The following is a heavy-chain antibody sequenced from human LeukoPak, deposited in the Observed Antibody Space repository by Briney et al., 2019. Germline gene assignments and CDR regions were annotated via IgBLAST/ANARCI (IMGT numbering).Heavy chain of an antibody. CDR1: GFTFSSYG. J-gene: IGHJ3*02. CDR3: ALGAFDI. CDR2: ISYDGSNK. Sequence: GGSLRLSCAASGFTFSSYGMHWVRQAPGKGLERVAVISYDGSNKYYADSVKGRFTISRDNSKNTLYLQMNSLRAEDTAVYYCALGAFDIWGQGTMVTVSS. V-gene: IGHV3-30*03.